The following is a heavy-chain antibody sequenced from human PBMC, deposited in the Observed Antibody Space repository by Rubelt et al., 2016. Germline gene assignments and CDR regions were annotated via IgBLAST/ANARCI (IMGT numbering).Heavy chain of an antibody. V-gene: IGHV1-46*01. Sequence: VQLVQSGAEVKKPGASVKVSCEASGYTFTSHYMHWVRQAPGQGLEWMGIINASGGSTSYEKTFRGRFTMTMDTSTSTVYMELSSLRPEDTAGYYCARSPRYDFEDNWFDPWGQGTLVTVSS. J-gene: IGHJ5*02. D-gene: IGHD3-3*01. CDR2: INASGGST. CDR3: ARSPRYDFEDNWFDP. CDR1: GYTFTSHY.